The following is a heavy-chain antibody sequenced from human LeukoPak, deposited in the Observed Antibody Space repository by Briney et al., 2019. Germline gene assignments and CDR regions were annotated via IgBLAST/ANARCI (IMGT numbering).Heavy chain of an antibody. CDR2: IYPGESDT. V-gene: IGHV5-51*01. CDR1: GYSFTNYW. CDR3: ATYAGSSSKYFQD. J-gene: IGHJ1*01. D-gene: IGHD3-10*01. Sequence: GESLKISCKASGYSFTNYWIGWVRQMPGKGLEWMGIIYPGESDTRYSPSFQGQVTISADKSISTAYLQRSSLQASDTAVYYCATYAGSSSKYFQDWGQGTLVTVSS.